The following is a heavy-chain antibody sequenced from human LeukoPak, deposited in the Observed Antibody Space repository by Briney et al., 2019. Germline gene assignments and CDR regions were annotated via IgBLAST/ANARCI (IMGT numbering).Heavy chain of an antibody. CDR2: INHSGST. J-gene: IGHJ5*02. V-gene: IGHV4-34*01. CDR1: GGSFSGYY. D-gene: IGHD3-9*01. Sequence: PSETLSLTCAVYGGSFSGYYWSWIRQSPGKGLEWLGEINHSGSTNYNPSLKSRVTISVDTSKNQFSLKLSSVTAADTAVYYCARAYDILTNNWFDPWGQGTLVTVSS. CDR3: ARAYDILTNNWFDP.